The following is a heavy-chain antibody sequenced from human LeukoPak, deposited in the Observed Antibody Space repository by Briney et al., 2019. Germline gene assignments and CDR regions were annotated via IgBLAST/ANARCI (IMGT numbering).Heavy chain of an antibody. D-gene: IGHD3-3*01. J-gene: IGHJ4*02. CDR1: GFTFSTYS. Sequence: PGGSLRLSCAASGFTFSTYSMSWVRQAPGKGLEWISGINSRSSAIYYADSVKGRFTISRDNAKNSLYLQMNSLRAEDTAVYYCVKGVGHFDFWSGYSRWGQGTLVTVSS. V-gene: IGHV3-48*04. CDR2: INSRSSAI. CDR3: VKGVGHFDFWSGYSR.